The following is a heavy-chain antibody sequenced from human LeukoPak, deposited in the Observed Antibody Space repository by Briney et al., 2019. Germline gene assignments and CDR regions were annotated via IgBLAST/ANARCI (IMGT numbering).Heavy chain of an antibody. CDR2: INHSGST. J-gene: IGHJ6*03. V-gene: IGHV4-34*01. CDR3: ARVMQQQLGGPYYYYYYYMDV. CDR1: GGSFSGYY. Sequence: KPSETLFLTCAVYGGSFSGYYWSWIRQPPGKGLEWIGEINHSGSTNYNPSLKSRVTISVDTSKNQFSLKLSSVTAADTAVYYCARVMQQQLGGPYYYYYYYMDVWGKGTTVTVSS. D-gene: IGHD6-13*01.